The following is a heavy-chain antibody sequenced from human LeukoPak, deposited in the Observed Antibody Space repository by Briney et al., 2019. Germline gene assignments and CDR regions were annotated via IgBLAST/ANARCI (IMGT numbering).Heavy chain of an antibody. V-gene: IGHV4-39*07. CDR1: GDSISTSNSY. CDR2: IYYSGNT. J-gene: IGHJ4*02. CDR3: ARLSLTVTEYFDY. D-gene: IGHD4-17*01. Sequence: PSETLSLTCTVSGDSISTSNSYWGWIRQPPGKGLEWIGSIYYSGNTYYNASLKSRVTISVDTSKNQFSLKLSSVTAADTAVYYCARLSLTVTEYFDYWGQGTLVTVSS.